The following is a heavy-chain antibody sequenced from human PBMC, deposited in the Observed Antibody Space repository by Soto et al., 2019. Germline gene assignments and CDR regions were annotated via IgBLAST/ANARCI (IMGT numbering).Heavy chain of an antibody. V-gene: IGHV3-7*03. J-gene: IGHJ4*02. CDR1: GFTFRSYW. Sequence: PGGSLRLSCATSGFTFRSYWMTWVRQAPGKGPEWVANIKPDGSEKQYVDSVKGRFTVSRDNAKKSLDLQMNSLRVEDMAVYYCARAEDYDFWSGPPKYFDNWGQGTQVTVSS. CDR3: ARAEDYDFWSGPPKYFDN. CDR2: IKPDGSEK. D-gene: IGHD3-3*01.